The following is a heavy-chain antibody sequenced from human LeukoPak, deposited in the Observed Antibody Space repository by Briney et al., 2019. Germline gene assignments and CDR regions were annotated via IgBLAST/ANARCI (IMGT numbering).Heavy chain of an antibody. J-gene: IGHJ5*02. Sequence: SQTLSLTCAVSGYSISSGYYWGWIRQPPGKGLEWIGSIYHSGSTYYNPSLQSRVTISIDTSKNQFSLRLTSVTATDTAVYHCARHSGSGSISRPFDPWGQGTLVTVSS. CDR2: IYHSGST. CDR1: GYSISSGYY. CDR3: ARHSGSGSISRPFDP. V-gene: IGHV4-38-2*01. D-gene: IGHD3-10*01.